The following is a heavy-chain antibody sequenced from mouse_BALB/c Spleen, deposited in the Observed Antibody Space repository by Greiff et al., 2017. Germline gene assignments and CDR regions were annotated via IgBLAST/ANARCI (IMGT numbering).Heavy chain of an antibody. CDR1: GYSITSDYA. Sequence: EVQRVESGPGLVKPSQSLSLTCTVTGYSITSDYAWTWIRQFPGNKLEWMGYISYSGSTSYNPSLKSRISITRDTSKNQFFLQLNSVTTEDTATYYCASYRYDGYAMDYWGQGTSVTVSS. J-gene: IGHJ4*01. CDR3: ASYRYDGYAMDY. CDR2: ISYSGST. D-gene: IGHD2-14*01. V-gene: IGHV3-2*02.